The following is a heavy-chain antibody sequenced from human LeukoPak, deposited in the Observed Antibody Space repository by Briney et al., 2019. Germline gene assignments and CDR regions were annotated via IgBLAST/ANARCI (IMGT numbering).Heavy chain of an antibody. D-gene: IGHD3-22*01. Sequence: SETLSLTCTVSGGSISSYYWSWIRQPPGKGLEWIGYIYYSGSTNYNPSLKSRVTISVDTSKNQFSLKLSSVTAADTAVYYCARGVTTPLEYYYYMDVWGKGTTVTVSS. J-gene: IGHJ6*03. CDR1: GGSISSYY. CDR3: ARGVTTPLEYYYYMDV. CDR2: IYYSGST. V-gene: IGHV4-59*01.